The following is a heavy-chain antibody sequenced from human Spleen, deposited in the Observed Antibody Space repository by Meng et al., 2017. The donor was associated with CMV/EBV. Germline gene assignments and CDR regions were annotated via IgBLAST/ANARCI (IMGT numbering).Heavy chain of an antibody. V-gene: IGHV4-61*02. CDR1: GGSISSGSYY. CDR2: IYTSGST. CDR3: ASHGGFPGYFDL. Sequence: QVQLQESGPGLVKPSQTLSLTCTVSGGSISSGSYYWSWIRQPAGKGLEWIGRIYTSGSTNYNPSLKSRVTISVDTSKNQFSLKLSSVTAADTAVYYCASHGGFPGYFDLWGRGTLVTVSS. J-gene: IGHJ2*01. D-gene: IGHD3-16*01.